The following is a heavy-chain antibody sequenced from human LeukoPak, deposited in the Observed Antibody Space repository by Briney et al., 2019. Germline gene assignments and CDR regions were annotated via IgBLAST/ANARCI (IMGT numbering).Heavy chain of an antibody. CDR3: ARGGITGYYYGMDV. Sequence: ASVKVSCKASGYTFTSYDVNWVRQALGQGLEWMGWMNPNSGNTGYAQKFQGRVTMTRNTSISTAYMELSSLRSEDTAVYYCARGGITGYYYGMDVWGQGTTVTVSS. V-gene: IGHV1-8*01. J-gene: IGHJ6*02. CDR2: MNPNSGNT. CDR1: GYTFTSYD. D-gene: IGHD3-10*01.